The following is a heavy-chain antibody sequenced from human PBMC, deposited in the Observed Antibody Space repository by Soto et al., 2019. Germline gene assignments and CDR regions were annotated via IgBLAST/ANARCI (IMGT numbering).Heavy chain of an antibody. CDR3: TRSPPSCCPSES. Sequence: EVQLVESGGGLVQPGGSLRPSCAASGFTVSSNYMSWVRQAPGRGLEWVSGIFSGEDVYYADSVKGRFTISRDDSKTTLYLQMNSLSAEDTAMYYCTRSPPSCCPSESWGQGTPVTVSS. D-gene: IGHD2-21*01. V-gene: IGHV3-53*01. J-gene: IGHJ4*02. CDR2: IFSGEDV. CDR1: GFTVSSNY.